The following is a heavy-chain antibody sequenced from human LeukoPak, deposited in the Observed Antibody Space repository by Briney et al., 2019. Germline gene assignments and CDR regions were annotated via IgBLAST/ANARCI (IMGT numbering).Heavy chain of an antibody. J-gene: IGHJ4*02. CDR3: AKTKGYSYGYYFDY. V-gene: IGHV3-30*18. CDR1: GFTLSSYA. Sequence: PGRSLRLSCAASGFTLSSYAMHWVRQSLGKGLEWVAVMSYDGFNKYYADSVKGRFTISRDNSKNTLYLQMNSLRAEDTAVYYCAKTKGYSYGYYFDYWGQGTLVAVSS. CDR2: MSYDGFNK. D-gene: IGHD5-18*01.